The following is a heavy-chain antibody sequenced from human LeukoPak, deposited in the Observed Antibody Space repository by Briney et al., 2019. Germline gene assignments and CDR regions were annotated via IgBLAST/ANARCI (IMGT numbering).Heavy chain of an antibody. J-gene: IGHJ4*02. Sequence: GGSLRLSCAASGFTFDSYSMNWVRQTPGKGLEWVSSISSSSGYINYADSVKGRFTVSRDNAKNSLYLQMNSLRAEDTAVYYCARDSGYCSSTGCYVHYFDYWGQGTLVTVSS. CDR3: ARDSGYCSSTGCYVHYFDY. CDR1: GFTFDSYS. CDR2: ISSSSGYI. V-gene: IGHV3-21*01. D-gene: IGHD2-2*01.